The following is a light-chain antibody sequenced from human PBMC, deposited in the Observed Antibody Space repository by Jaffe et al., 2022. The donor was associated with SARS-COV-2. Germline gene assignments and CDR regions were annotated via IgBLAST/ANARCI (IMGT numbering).Light chain of an antibody. CDR1: SSDVGGYNY. CDR3: SSYAGRNNWHV. Sequence: QSALTQPPSASGSPGQSVTISCTGSSSDVGGYNYVSWYQQHPGKAPKLMIYEVTERPSGVPDRFSGSKSGNTASLTVSGLQAEDEADYYCSSYAGRNNWHVFGTGTKVTVL. V-gene: IGLV2-8*01. J-gene: IGLJ1*01. CDR2: EVT.